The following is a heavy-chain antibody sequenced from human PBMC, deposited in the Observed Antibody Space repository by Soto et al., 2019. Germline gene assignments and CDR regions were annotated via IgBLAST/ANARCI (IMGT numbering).Heavy chain of an antibody. Sequence: QVQLVQSGAEVKKPGSSVKVSCKASGGTFSRYSTTWVRQVPGHGLEWIGRIIPIFGIASYAQKFQGRVTISADESTSTAYRELSSLSSDDTAVYYCAREDRDRETGLVPAAIDGMDVWGQGTTVTVSS. CDR1: GGTFSRYS. CDR3: AREDRDRETGLVPAAIDGMDV. J-gene: IGHJ6*02. CDR2: IIPIFGIA. D-gene: IGHD2-2*01. V-gene: IGHV1-69*08.